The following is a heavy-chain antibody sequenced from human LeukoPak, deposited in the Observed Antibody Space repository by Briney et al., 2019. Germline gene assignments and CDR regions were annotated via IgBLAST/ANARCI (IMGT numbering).Heavy chain of an antibody. CDR2: IHDTRGT. J-gene: IGHJ4*02. Sequence: PSETLSLTCTVSGGSMKNYYWSWIRQPPGKGLEWIGYIHDTRGTNYNPYLKSRVTISVDTSKNQFSLKLSSVTAADTAVYYCARDQSGYPDYWGQGTLVTVSS. CDR1: GGSMKNYY. V-gene: IGHV4-59*12. D-gene: IGHD3-3*01. CDR3: ARDQSGYPDY.